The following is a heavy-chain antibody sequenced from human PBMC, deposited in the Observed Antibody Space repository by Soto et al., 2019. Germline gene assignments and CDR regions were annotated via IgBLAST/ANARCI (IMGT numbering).Heavy chain of an antibody. CDR1: GGSISSGGYY. CDR2: IYYSGST. V-gene: IGHV4-31*01. J-gene: IGHJ4*02. CDR3: AREAGGFDDSSGLFDY. Sequence: QVQLQEPGPGLVKPSQTLSLTCTVSGGSISSGGYYWSWIRQHPGKVLGWIGYIYYSGSTYYNQSLKSQVTIPVDTSKNQFPLKLSSVTAADTAVYYCAREAGGFDDSSGLFDYLGQGTLVTVSS. D-gene: IGHD3-22*01.